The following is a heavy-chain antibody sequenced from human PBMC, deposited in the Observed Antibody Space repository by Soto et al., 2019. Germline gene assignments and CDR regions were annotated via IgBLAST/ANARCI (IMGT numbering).Heavy chain of an antibody. CDR3: ARESEDLTSNFDY. V-gene: IGHV3-21*01. J-gene: IGHJ4*02. CDR1: RFTFSNYS. CDR2: ISSTSSHT. Sequence: PGGSLRLSCAASRFTFSNYSMNWVRQAPGKGLEWVSSISSTSSHTYYADSVKGRFTISRDNAKDSVYLEMNSLSAEDTALYYCARESEDLTSNFDYWRQGTLVTVSS.